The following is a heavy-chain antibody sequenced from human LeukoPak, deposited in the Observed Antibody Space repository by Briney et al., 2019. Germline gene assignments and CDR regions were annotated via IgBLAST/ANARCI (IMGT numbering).Heavy chain of an antibody. V-gene: IGHV3-23*01. CDR1: GFSFSTYS. J-gene: IGHJ4*01. Sequence: GGSLRLSCAASGFSFSTYSMNWVRQAPGKGLEWVASITALADVIRYADSVKGRFTISRDNSKNTLYLEMNSLRAEDTAVYYCAKGLAAWFFDYWGQGTLVPVSS. CDR2: ITALADVI. D-gene: IGHD3-9*01. CDR3: AKGLAAWFFDY.